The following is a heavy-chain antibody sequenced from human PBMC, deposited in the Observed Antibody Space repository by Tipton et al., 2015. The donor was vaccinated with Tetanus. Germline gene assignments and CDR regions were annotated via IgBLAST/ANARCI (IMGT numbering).Heavy chain of an antibody. CDR2: VSYSGRS. Sequence: LRLSCSVSGGSVRSGDYAWNWIRQPPGKGLEWLAYVSYSGRSNSNYSLKSRLSISRDTSKNQFSLRLASVTAADTAVYYCARGGSYSYGPRGFDLWGRGALVTVSS. CDR3: ARGGSYSYGPRGFDL. V-gene: IGHV4-61*08. J-gene: IGHJ2*01. CDR1: GGSVRSGDYA. D-gene: IGHD5-18*01.